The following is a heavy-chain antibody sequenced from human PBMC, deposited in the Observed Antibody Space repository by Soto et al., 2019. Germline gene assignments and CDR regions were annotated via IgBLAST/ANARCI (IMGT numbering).Heavy chain of an antibody. CDR1: GFTFSSYA. Sequence: EVQLLESGGGLVQPGGSLRLSCAASGFTFSSYAMSWVRQAPGKGLEWVSAISGSGGRTYYADSVKGRFTISRDNSKNTLYLQMNSLRAEDTDVYYCAKDPRAARPYYYYGMDVWGQGTTVTVSS. V-gene: IGHV3-23*01. D-gene: IGHD6-6*01. CDR3: AKDPRAARPYYYYGMDV. J-gene: IGHJ6*02. CDR2: ISGSGGRT.